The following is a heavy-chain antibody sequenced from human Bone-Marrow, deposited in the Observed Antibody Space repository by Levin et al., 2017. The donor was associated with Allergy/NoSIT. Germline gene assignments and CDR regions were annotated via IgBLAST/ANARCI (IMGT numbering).Heavy chain of an antibody. CDR1: GGSISSSSYL. CDR2: IYYSGTT. D-gene: IGHD2-15*01. J-gene: IGHJ4*02. CDR3: ARLVGGMNYFDY. Sequence: SETLSLTFTVSGGSISSSSYLWAWIRQPPGLGLQWIGTIYYSGTTYYTPSLSSRLTMSIDTSKNQFSLRLSSVTAADTAVYYCARLVGGMNYFDYWGQGTLVTVSS. V-gene: IGHV4-39*01.